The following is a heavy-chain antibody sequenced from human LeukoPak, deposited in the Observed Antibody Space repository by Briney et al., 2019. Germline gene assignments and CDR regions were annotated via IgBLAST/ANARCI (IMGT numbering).Heavy chain of an antibody. V-gene: IGHV4-34*01. CDR2: INHSGST. J-gene: IGHJ4*02. D-gene: IGHD3-9*01. Sequence: PPETLSLTCAVYGGSFSGYYWSWIRQPPGKGLEWIGEINHSGSTNYNPSLKSRVTISVDTSKNQFSLKLSSVTAADTAVYYCARVNPGLRYFGYWGQGTLVTVSS. CDR3: ARVNPGLRYFGY. CDR1: GGSFSGYY.